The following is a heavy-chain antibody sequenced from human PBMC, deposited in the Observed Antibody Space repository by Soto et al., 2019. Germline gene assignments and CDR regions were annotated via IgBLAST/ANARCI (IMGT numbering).Heavy chain of an antibody. CDR1: GYTFTSYY. CDR2: INPSGGST. CDR3: ARDRVYYYDSNDAFDI. Sequence: ASVKVSCKASGYTFTSYYMHWVRQAPGQGLEWMGIINPSGGSTNYAQKLQGRVTMTTETSTSTAYMELRSLRSDDTAVYYCARDRVYYYDSNDAFDIWGQGTMVTVSS. V-gene: IGHV1-46*01. J-gene: IGHJ3*02. D-gene: IGHD3-22*01.